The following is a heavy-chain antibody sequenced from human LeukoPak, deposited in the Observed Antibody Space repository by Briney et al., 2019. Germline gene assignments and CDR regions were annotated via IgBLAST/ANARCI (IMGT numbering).Heavy chain of an antibody. CDR2: ISSSSSYI. CDR1: GFTYSSYS. V-gene: IGHV3-21*01. J-gene: IGHJ6*03. D-gene: IGHD2-15*01. Sequence: GGSLRLSCAASGFTYSSYSMNWVRQAPGKGLEWVSSISSSSSYIYYADSVKGRFTISRDNAKNSLYLQMNSLRAEGTAVYYCASQYCSGGSCYSGRYYYYYYMDVWGKGTTVTVSS. CDR3: ASQYCSGGSCYSGRYYYYYYMDV.